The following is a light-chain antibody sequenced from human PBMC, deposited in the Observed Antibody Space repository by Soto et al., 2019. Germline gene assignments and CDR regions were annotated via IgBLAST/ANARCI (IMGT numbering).Light chain of an antibody. V-gene: IGKV1-39*01. CDR3: QQSYSTHIT. Sequence: DIQMTQSPSSLSASVGDRVTITCRASQSISSYLNWYQQKPGKAPKLLIYAASSLRSGVPSRFSGSGSGTDFTLTISSLQPEDFATYYCQQSYSTHITFGQGTRLEIK. CDR1: QSISSY. J-gene: IGKJ5*01. CDR2: AAS.